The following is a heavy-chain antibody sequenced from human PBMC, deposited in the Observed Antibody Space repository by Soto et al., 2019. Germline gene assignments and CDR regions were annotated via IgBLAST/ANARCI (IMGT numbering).Heavy chain of an antibody. J-gene: IGHJ4*02. CDR3: AHRVLRAVFGLVTTTAIYFDF. V-gene: IGHV2-5*02. Sequence: QITLNESGPTVVKPTETLTLTCTFSGFSLTTSGVGVGWCRQSPGKAPEWLAFIYWDDDKRYSTSLNNRLTITKDTSKNQVVLTMANVDPADTASYYCAHRVLRAVFGLVTTTAIYFDFWGQGTPVVVSS. CDR2: IYWDDDK. D-gene: IGHD3-3*01. CDR1: GFSLTTSGVG.